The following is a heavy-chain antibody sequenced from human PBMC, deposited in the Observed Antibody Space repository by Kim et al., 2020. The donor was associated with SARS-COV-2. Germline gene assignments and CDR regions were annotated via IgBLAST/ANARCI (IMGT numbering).Heavy chain of an antibody. Sequence: SETLSLTCAVYGGSFSGYYWSWIRQPPGKGLEWIGEINHSGSTNYNPSLKSRVTISVDTSKNQFSLKLSSVTAADTAVYYCARVGDMNSLNYWGQGTLVTVSS. J-gene: IGHJ4*02. V-gene: IGHV4-34*01. CDR2: INHSGST. CDR1: GGSFSGYY. D-gene: IGHD2-21*01. CDR3: ARVGDMNSLNY.